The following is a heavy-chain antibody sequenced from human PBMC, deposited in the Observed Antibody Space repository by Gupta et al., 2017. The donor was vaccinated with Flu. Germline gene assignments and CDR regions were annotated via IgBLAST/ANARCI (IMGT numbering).Heavy chain of an antibody. CDR2: ISHDGSNN. J-gene: IGHJ6*02. CDR1: GVSFSNYG. CDR3: AKDWKWNNNNYGMNV. D-gene: IGHD5-24*01. Sequence: QEQVLESGGGLVQPGRSLRLSCAASGVSFSNYGMHWVRQAPGKGLEWVAVISHDGSNNYDADSVKGRFTISRDNSKNTLYLQMNSLRTEDTAVYYCAKDWKWNNNNYGMNVWGPGTTVTVSS. V-gene: IGHV3-30*18.